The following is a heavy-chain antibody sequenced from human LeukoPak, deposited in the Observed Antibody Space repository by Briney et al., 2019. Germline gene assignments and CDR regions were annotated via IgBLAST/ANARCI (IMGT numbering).Heavy chain of an antibody. Sequence: PLEKLSLTCAVDGGSCSGYYWRWIRQPPGKGLEWSGEINHSGSTNYNPSLKSRVTISVDTSKNQFSLKLSSVTAADTAVHYCASSSGYYSSFGYFDYWGQGTLVTVSS. J-gene: IGHJ4*02. CDR2: INHSGST. CDR3: ASSSGYYSSFGYFDY. V-gene: IGHV4-34*01. CDR1: GGSCSGYY. D-gene: IGHD3-22*01.